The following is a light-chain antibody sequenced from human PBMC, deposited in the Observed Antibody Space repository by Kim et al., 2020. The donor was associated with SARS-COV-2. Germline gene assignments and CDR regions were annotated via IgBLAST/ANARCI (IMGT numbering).Light chain of an antibody. CDR1: SSIIGNNY. J-gene: IGLJ3*02. CDR2: DNN. CDR3: GTWDSSLSGLV. V-gene: IGLV1-51*01. Sequence: GQKVTISCSGSSSIIGNNYVSWYQQLPGTAPKLLIYDNNKRPSGIPDRFSGSKSGTSATLGITGLQTGDEADYYCGTWDSSLSGLVFGGGTQLTVL.